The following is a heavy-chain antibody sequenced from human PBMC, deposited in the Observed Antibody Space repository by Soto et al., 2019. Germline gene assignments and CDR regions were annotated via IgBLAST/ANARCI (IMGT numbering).Heavy chain of an antibody. J-gene: IGHJ3*02. D-gene: IGHD3-22*01. V-gene: IGHV4-39*07. CDR3: ARDLFYYDSSGYLNDAFDI. CDR1: GGSISNNFYY. CDR2: LYYSGST. Sequence: SETLSLTCTVSGGSISNNFYYWGWVRQPPEKGLEWIGSLYYSGSTYYNPSLKSRVTISVDTSKNQFSLKLSSVTAADTAVYYCARDLFYYDSSGYLNDAFDIWGQGTMVTVSS.